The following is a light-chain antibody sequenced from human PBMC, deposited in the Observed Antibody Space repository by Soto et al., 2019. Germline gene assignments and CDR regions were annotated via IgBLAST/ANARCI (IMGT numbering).Light chain of an antibody. CDR1: RIITGY. J-gene: IGKJ1*01. V-gene: IGKV1-39*01. Sequence: DGQLPQSPSSLSASIGDRVSITCRASRIITGYLNWYQRKPGKAPKLLIYAASNLETGVPSRFSGSESGTDFTLTISSLQSEDFGTYYCQQSYSTPGTFGQGTRV. CDR2: AAS. CDR3: QQSYSTPGT.